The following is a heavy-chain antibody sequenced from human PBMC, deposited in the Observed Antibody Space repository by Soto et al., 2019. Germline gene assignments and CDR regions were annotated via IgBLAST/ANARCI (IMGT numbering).Heavy chain of an antibody. CDR2: IYYSGST. CDR3: ARVNWNYVFDY. Sequence: PSETLSLTYTVSGGSISSGGYYWSWIRQHPGKGLEWIGYIYYSGSTNYNPSLKSRVTISVDTSKNQFSLKLSSVTAADTAVYYCARVNWNYVFDYWGQGTLVTVSS. V-gene: IGHV4-61*08. CDR1: GGSISSGGYY. J-gene: IGHJ4*02. D-gene: IGHD1-7*01.